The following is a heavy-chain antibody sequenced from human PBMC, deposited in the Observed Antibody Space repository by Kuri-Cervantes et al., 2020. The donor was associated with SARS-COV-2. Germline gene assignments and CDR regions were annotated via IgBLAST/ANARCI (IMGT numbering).Heavy chain of an antibody. D-gene: IGHD1-7*01. V-gene: IGHV3-21*01. CDR2: ISSSSSYI. CDR1: GFTFSSYS. CDR3: ARDRNGNYAHFDY. Sequence: GESLKISCAASGFTFSSYSMNWVRQAPGKGLEWVSSISSSSSYIYYADSVKGRFTISRDNAKNSLYLQMNSLRAEDTAVYYCARDRNGNYAHFDYWGQGTLVTVSS. J-gene: IGHJ4*02.